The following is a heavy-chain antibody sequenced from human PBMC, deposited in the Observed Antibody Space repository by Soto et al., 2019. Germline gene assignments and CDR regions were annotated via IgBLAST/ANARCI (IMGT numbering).Heavy chain of an antibody. D-gene: IGHD2-2*01. CDR3: ARGGLVVVPAAMYSYWYFDL. V-gene: IGHV4-34*01. Sequence: QVRLQQWGAGLLKPSETLSLTCAVYGGSFSGYYWSWIRQPPGKGLEWIGEVNHSGSTNYNPSLKSRVTISVDTSKNQFSLKLSSVTAADTAVYYCARGGLVVVPAAMYSYWYFDLWGRGTLVTVSS. J-gene: IGHJ2*01. CDR2: VNHSGST. CDR1: GGSFSGYY.